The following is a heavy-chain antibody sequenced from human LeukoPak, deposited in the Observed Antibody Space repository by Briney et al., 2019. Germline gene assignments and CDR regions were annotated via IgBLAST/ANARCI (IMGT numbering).Heavy chain of an antibody. V-gene: IGHV4-59*08. J-gene: IGHJ4*02. CDR2: IYYSGST. Sequence: SETLSLTCTVPGGSITGYYWSWIRQPPGKGLEWIGYIYYSGSTNCNPSLKSRVTISVDTSKNQFSLKLSSVTAADTAVYYCARHTLVAASSFDYWGQGTLVTVSS. D-gene: IGHD2-15*01. CDR1: GGSITGYY. CDR3: ARHTLVAASSFDY.